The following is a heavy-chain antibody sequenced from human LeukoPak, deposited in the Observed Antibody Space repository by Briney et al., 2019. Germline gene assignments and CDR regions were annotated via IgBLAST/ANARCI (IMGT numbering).Heavy chain of an antibody. CDR3: ARVGGGLVLRFLEWLWGDFDY. CDR2: ISYDGGNK. J-gene: IGHJ4*02. V-gene: IGHV3-30-3*01. D-gene: IGHD3-3*01. CDR1: GFTFSSYA. Sequence: GGSLRLSCAASGFTFSSYAMHWVRQAPGKGLEWVAVISYDGGNKYYADSVKGRFTISRDNSKNTLNLQMNSLRAEDTAVYYCARVGGGLVLRFLEWLWGDFDYWGQGTLVTVSS.